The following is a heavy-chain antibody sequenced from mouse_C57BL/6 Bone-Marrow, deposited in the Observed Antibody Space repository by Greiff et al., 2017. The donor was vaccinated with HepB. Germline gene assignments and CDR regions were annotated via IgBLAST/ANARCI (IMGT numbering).Heavy chain of an antibody. V-gene: IGHV1-64*01. CDR1: GYTFTSYW. CDR3: ARQGEGVYFDY. J-gene: IGHJ2*01. Sequence: VQLQQPGAELVKPGASAKLSCKASGYTFTSYWLHWVKQRPGQGLEWIGMIHPNSGSTNYNEKFKSKATLTVDKSSSTAYMQLSSLTSEDSAVYYCARQGEGVYFDYWGQGTTLTVSS. CDR2: IHPNSGST.